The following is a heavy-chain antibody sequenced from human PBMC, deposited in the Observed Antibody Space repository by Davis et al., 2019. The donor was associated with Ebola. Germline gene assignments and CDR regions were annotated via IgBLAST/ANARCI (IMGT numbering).Heavy chain of an antibody. D-gene: IGHD3-10*01. J-gene: IGHJ6*02. CDR2: IYYSGST. V-gene: IGHV4-59*01. CDR1: GGSISSYY. Sequence: PSETLSLTCTVSGGSISSYYWSWIRQPPGKGLEWIGYIYYSGSTNYNPSLKSRVTISVDTSKNQFSLKLSSVTAADTAVYYCARDHRMVQGVTPYYYGMDVWGQGTTVTVSS. CDR3: ARDHRMVQGVTPYYYGMDV.